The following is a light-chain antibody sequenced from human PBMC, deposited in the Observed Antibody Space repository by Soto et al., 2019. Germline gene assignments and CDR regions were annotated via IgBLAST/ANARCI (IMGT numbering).Light chain of an antibody. J-gene: IGLJ1*01. CDR1: SRDFSDHNH. CDR3: SSYTNSGV. CDR2: EVS. Sequence: QSVLTQPASVSGSPGQSITISCTGTSRDFSDHNHVPWYQHHPGKAPKLIIYEVSNRPSGVSNRFSGSKSGNTASLTISGLQAEDVADYYCSSYTNSGVFGTGTKVTVL. V-gene: IGLV2-14*01.